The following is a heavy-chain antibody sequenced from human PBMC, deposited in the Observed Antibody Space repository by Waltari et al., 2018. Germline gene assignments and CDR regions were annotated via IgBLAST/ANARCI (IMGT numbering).Heavy chain of an antibody. D-gene: IGHD4-17*01. J-gene: IGHJ4*02. Sequence: QMQLVQSGPEVKKPGTSVKVSCKASGFTFTSSAVQWVRQARGQRLEWIGWIVVGSGNTNYAQKFQQSVTITSDMSTSTAYMVRSSLRSEDTAVYYCAADPLLTVTTKDAYWGQGTRVSVSS. CDR1: GFTFTSSA. CDR2: IVVGSGNT. V-gene: IGHV1-58*01. CDR3: AADPLLTVTTKDAY.